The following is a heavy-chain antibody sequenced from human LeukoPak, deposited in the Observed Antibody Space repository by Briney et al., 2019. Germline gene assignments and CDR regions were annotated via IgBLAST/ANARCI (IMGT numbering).Heavy chain of an antibody. D-gene: IGHD2-2*02. Sequence: SETLSLTCTVSGGSISSYYWSWIRQPPGKGLEWIGYIYYSGSTNYNPSLKSRVTISVDTSKNQFSLKLSSVTAADTAVYYCARAVVPAAIRRCWYFDLWGRGTLVTVSS. J-gene: IGHJ2*01. CDR3: ARAVVPAAIRRCWYFDL. V-gene: IGHV4-59*01. CDR2: IYYSGST. CDR1: GGSISSYY.